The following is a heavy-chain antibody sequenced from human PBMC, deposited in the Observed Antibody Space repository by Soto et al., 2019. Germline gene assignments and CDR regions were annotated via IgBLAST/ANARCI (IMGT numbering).Heavy chain of an antibody. D-gene: IGHD3-10*01. CDR3: ARVGSDYYGSGSYLGPGYNWFDP. CDR2: IIPIFGTA. V-gene: IGHV1-69*06. CDR1: GGTFSSYA. Sequence: ASVKVSCKASGGTFSSYAISWVRQAPGQGLEWMGGIIPIFGTANYAQKFQGRVTITADKSTSTAYMELSSLRSEDTAVYYCARVGSDYYGSGSYLGPGYNWFDPWGQGTLVTVSS. J-gene: IGHJ5*02.